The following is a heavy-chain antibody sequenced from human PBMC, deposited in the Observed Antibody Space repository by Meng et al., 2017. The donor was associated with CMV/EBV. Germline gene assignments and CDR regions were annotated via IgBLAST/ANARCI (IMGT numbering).Heavy chain of an antibody. Sequence: ASVQVSCNASGYTFTGYYMHWVRQAPGQGLEWMGWINPNSGGTNYAQKFQGRVTMTRDTSISTAYMELSRLRSDDTAVYYCARFVGYCSSTSCYPKRGLVDYWGQGTLVTVSS. CDR1: GYTFTGYY. D-gene: IGHD2-2*01. CDR2: INPNSGGT. V-gene: IGHV1-2*02. CDR3: ARFVGYCSSTSCYPKRGLVDY. J-gene: IGHJ4*02.